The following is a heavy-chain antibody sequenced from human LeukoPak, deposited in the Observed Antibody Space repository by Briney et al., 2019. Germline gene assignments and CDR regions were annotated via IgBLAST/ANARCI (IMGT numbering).Heavy chain of an antibody. CDR1: GYTFTGYY. V-gene: IGHV1-2*02. CDR2: INPNSGGT. D-gene: IGHD3-22*01. CDR3: ARVVVGGSSGYYASGEGDY. J-gene: IGHJ4*02. Sequence: ASVKVSCKASGYTFTGYYMHWVRRAPGQGLEWMGWINPNSGGTNYAQKFQGRVTMTRDTSISTAYMEPSRLRSDDTAVYYCARVVVGGSSGYYASGEGDYWGQGTLVTVSS.